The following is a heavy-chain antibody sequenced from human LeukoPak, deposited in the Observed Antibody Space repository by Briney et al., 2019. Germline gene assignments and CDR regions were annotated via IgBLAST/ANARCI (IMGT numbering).Heavy chain of an antibody. CDR3: ARDSCRSTSCQNWFDP. Sequence: GASVKVSCKASGGTFSSYAISWLLQAPGQGLEWMGGIIPIFGTANYAQKFQGRVTFTADESTSTDYMELSRLRSEDPAVYYCARDSCRSTSCQNWFDPWGQGTLVTVSS. J-gene: IGHJ5*02. D-gene: IGHD2-2*01. V-gene: IGHV1-69*13. CDR1: GGTFSSYA. CDR2: IIPIFGTA.